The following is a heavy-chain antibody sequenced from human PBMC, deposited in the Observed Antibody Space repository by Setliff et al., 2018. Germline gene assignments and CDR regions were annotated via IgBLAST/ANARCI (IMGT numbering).Heavy chain of an antibody. CDR1: GGSISSGGYY. D-gene: IGHD6-19*01. Sequence: SETLSLTCTVSGGSISSGGYYWSWIRQHPGKGLEWIGYIYYSGSTSYYNPSFKSRVTISGDTSKYQFSLKLSSVTAADTAVYYCARGRAGHSGHWGQGTLVTVSS. V-gene: IGHV4-31*03. CDR3: ARGRAGHSGH. J-gene: IGHJ4*02. CDR2: IYYSGSTS.